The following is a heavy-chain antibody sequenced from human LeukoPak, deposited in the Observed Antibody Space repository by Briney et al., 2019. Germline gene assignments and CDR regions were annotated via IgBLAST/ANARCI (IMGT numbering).Heavy chain of an antibody. CDR2: IKQDGSEK. Sequence: GGSLRLSCAVSGFSVSGYWMTWVRQAPGKGLEWVANIKQDGSEKNYVDSVKGRFTISRDNAENSLFLQMNSLRVEDKAVYYCAREWQGGIAAAGTRIEGDYWGQGTLVAVSS. D-gene: IGHD6-13*01. CDR3: AREWQGGIAAAGTRIEGDY. V-gene: IGHV3-7*01. CDR1: GFSVSGYW. J-gene: IGHJ4*02.